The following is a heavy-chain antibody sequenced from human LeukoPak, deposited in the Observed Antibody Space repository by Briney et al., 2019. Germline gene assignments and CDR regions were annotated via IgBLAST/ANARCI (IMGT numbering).Heavy chain of an antibody. CDR2: IIPIFGTA. J-gene: IGHJ5*02. D-gene: IGHD2-15*01. Sequence: GASVKVSCKASGGTFSSYAISWVRQAPGQGLEWMGGIIPIFGTANYAQKFQGRVTMTTDTSTSTAYMELRSLRSDDTAVYYCARDPIVVGAANPPWFDPWGQGTLVTVSS. V-gene: IGHV1-69*05. CDR3: ARDPIVVGAANPPWFDP. CDR1: GGTFSSYA.